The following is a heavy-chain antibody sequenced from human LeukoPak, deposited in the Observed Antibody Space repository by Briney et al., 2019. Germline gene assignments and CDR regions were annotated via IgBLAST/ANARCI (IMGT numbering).Heavy chain of an antibody. J-gene: IGHJ4*02. CDR1: GFTFSSYW. CDR2: IKQDGSEK. Sequence: PGGSLRLSCVASGFTFSSYWKGWVRQAPGKGLEWVANIKQDGSEKHYVDSVKGRFTISRDNAKNSLFLQMDSLRAEDAAVYYCTRDIFDYWGQGTLVTVSS. V-gene: IGHV3-7*01. CDR3: TRDIFDY.